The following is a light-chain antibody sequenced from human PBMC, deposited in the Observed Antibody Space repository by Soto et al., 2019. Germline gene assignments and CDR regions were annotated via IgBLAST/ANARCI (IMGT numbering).Light chain of an antibody. CDR1: QSVSSY. J-gene: IGKJ5*01. CDR3: QQYGSSPPSST. V-gene: IGKV3-20*01. Sequence: EIVMTQSPATLSVSPWERATLSFMASQSVSSYLAWYQQKPGQAPRLLIYGASSRATGIPDRFSGSGSGTDFTLTISGLEPEDFAVYYCQQYGSSPPSSTFGQGTRLEIK. CDR2: GAS.